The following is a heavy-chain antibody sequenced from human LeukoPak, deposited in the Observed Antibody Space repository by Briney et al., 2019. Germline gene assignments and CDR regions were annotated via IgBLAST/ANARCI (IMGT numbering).Heavy chain of an antibody. CDR1: GFTFSDYY. D-gene: IGHD3-9*01. Sequence: GGSLRLSCAASGFTFSDYYMSWIRQAPGKGLEWVSYISSSGSTIYYADSVKGRFTISRDNAKNSLYLQMSSLRAEDTAVYYCARELQNILTGYYTDYWGQGTLVTVSS. V-gene: IGHV3-11*01. CDR2: ISSSGSTI. CDR3: ARELQNILTGYYTDY. J-gene: IGHJ4*02.